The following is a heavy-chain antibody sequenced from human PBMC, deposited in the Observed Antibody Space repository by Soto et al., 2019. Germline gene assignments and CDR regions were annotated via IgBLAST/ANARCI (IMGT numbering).Heavy chain of an antibody. CDR3: ARQLRSGTIFGVVIHGMDV. V-gene: IGHV4-39*01. CDR2: VYYSGST. J-gene: IGHJ6*02. D-gene: IGHD3-3*01. Sequence: SETLSLTCSVSGDSFSSRPYYWAWIRHSPGKGLEWIGSVYYSGSTYYNPSLRSRVTISVDTSKSQFSLKLTTVTAADTAVYYCARQLRSGTIFGVVIHGMDVWGQGTTVTVSS. CDR1: GDSFSSRPYY.